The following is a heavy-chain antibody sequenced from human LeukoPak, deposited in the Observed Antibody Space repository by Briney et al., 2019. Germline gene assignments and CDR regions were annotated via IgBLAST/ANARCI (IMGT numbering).Heavy chain of an antibody. J-gene: IGHJ5*02. D-gene: IGHD2-21*02. V-gene: IGHV3-20*04. CDR2: IVWNGGST. CDR3: VRDSPKTAGTYNWFDT. CDR1: GFTFDDYG. Sequence: GGSLRLSCAASGFTFDDYGMDWVRQAPGKGLEWVSGIVWNGGSTNYADSVKGRFTISRDNAKNSLYLQMNSLRVEDTAVYYCVRDSPKTAGTYNWFDTWGRGTLVTVSS.